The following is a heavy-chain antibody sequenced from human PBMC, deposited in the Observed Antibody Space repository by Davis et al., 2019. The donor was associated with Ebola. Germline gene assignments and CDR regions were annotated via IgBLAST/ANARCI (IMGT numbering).Heavy chain of an antibody. Sequence: GESLKISCAASGFTFSSYAMHWVRQAPGKGLEYVSAISSNGGSTYYADSVKGRFTISRDNSKNTLYLQMGSLRAEDMAVYYCARASSGSLDAFDIWGQGTMVTVSS. CDR3: ARASSGSLDAFDI. CDR1: GFTFSSYA. D-gene: IGHD1-26*01. V-gene: IGHV3-64*02. J-gene: IGHJ3*02. CDR2: ISSNGGST.